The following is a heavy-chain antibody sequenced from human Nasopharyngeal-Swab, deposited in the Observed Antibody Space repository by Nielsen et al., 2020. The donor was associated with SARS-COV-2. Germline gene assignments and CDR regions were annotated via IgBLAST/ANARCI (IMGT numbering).Heavy chain of an antibody. CDR1: GYTLTELS. Sequence: ASVKVSCKVSGYTLTELSMHWVRQAPGKGLEWMGGFDPADGETIYAQKFQGRVTMTEDTSTDTAYMELSSLRSEDTAVYYCATSAPYCSGGSCYSSWFDPWGQGTLVTVSS. CDR2: FDPADGET. V-gene: IGHV1-24*01. CDR3: ATSAPYCSGGSCYSSWFDP. D-gene: IGHD2-15*01. J-gene: IGHJ5*02.